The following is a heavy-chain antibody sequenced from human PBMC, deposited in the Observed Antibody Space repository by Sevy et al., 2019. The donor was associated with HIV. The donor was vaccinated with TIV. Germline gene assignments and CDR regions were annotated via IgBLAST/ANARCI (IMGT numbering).Heavy chain of an antibody. CDR1: GLSFSDYG. J-gene: IGHJ4*02. Sequence: GGSLRLSCTASGLSFSDYGMHWVRQAPGKGLEWVAFIWYDGSDRYYADSAKGRFTISRDNSKNILYLQMSSLRLEDTALYYCAKNTAAVGVGGFDYWGQGTLVTVSS. V-gene: IGHV3-30*02. CDR3: AKNTAAVGVGGFDY. CDR2: IWYDGSDR. D-gene: IGHD6-13*01.